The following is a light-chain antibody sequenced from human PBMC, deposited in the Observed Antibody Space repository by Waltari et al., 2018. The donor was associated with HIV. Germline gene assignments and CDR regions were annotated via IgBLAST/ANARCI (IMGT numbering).Light chain of an antibody. J-gene: IGLJ2*01. Sequence: QSGLTQPVSASGPPGQSVIIPCSGVWGNPVNWYQQVPGAAPKLLMYHDLQRPSGVPDRFYGSKSGASASLAIRDVQSEDEADYYCATWDDSRAGCVIFGGVTKLTV. CDR1: WGNP. CDR3: ATWDDSRAGCVI. V-gene: IGLV1-44*01. CDR2: HDL.